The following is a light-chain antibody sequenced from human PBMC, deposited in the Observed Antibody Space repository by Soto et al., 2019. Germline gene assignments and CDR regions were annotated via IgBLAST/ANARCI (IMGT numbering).Light chain of an antibody. J-gene: IGKJ5*01. V-gene: IGKV3-11*01. CDR1: QSVSSY. CDR3: QQYSSSPS. CDR2: DAS. Sequence: EIVLTQSPATLSLSPGERATLSCRASQSVSSYLAWYQQKPGQAPRLLIYDASNRATGIPARFSGSGSGTDFTLTIGSLQSEDFAVYYCQQYSSSPSFGQGTRLEIK.